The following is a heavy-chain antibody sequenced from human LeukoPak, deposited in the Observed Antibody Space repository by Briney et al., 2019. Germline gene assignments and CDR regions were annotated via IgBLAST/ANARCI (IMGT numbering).Heavy chain of an antibody. CDR3: AVGGGNSTFDY. J-gene: IGHJ4*02. CDR2: INHSGST. CDR1: GGSFSGYY. Sequence: SETLSFTCAVYGGSFSGYYWSWIRQPPGKGLEWIGEINHSGSTNYNPSLKSRVTISVDTSKNQFSLKLSSVTAADTAVYYCAVGGGNSTFDYWGQGTLVTVSS. V-gene: IGHV4-34*01. D-gene: IGHD4-23*01.